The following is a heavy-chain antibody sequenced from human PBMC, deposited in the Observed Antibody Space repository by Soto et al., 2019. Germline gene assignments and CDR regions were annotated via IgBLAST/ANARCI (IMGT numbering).Heavy chain of an antibody. D-gene: IGHD6-6*01. CDR2: ISGSGGST. V-gene: IGHV3-23*01. J-gene: IGHJ6*02. CDR1: GFTFSSYA. CDR3: AKDKSIAARRGMDV. Sequence: EVQLLESGGGLVQPGGSLRLSCAASGFTFSSYAMSWVRQAPGKGLEWVSAISGSGGSTYYADSVKGRFTIARDNSKNTLYMQMNSLRAEDTAVYYCAKDKSIAARRGMDVWGQVTTVTVSS.